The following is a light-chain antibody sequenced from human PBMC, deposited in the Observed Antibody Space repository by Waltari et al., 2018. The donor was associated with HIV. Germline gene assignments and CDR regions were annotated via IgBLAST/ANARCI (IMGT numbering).Light chain of an antibody. V-gene: IGLV3-25*03. J-gene: IGLJ3*02. CDR2: KDS. CDR1: ALPKRY. CDR3: QSADSSGTYPWV. Sequence: SYELTQPPSVSVSPGQTARITCSGDALPKRYAYWYQQKPGQAPVLVIYKDSGRPSGITERFSGSSSGTTVTLTISGVQAEDEAEYYCQSADSSGTYPWVFGGGTKLTVL.